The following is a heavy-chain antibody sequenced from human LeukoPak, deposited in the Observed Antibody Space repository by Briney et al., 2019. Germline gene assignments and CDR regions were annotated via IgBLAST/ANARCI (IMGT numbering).Heavy chain of an antibody. V-gene: IGHV3-49*04. Sequence: GRSLRLSLTATGFTFADFAMAWVRQAPWKGLEWVGFIRSKDYGGTTEYAASVKGRITISRDDSKNIAYLQMNSLKTEDTAVYYCSRARTGTWLDPWGQGTLVTVSS. J-gene: IGHJ5*02. D-gene: IGHD6-6*01. CDR2: IRSKDYGGTT. CDR1: GFTFADFA. CDR3: SRARTGTWLDP.